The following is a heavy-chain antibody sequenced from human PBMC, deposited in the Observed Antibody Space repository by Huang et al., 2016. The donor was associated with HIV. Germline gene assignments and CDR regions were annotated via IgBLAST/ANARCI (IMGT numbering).Heavy chain of an antibody. V-gene: IGHV1-3*01. CDR2: LNAGNGNT. Sequence: QVQLVQSGAEVKKPGASVKVSCKASGYIFSTYDTHWVRQAPGQRLEWMGRLNAGNGNTKYSQSFQGRVTITRDTAANTAYVELSSLRSEDTGVYYCARGIAAGDYWGQGTLVTVSS. D-gene: IGHD6-25*01. CDR3: ARGIAAGDY. J-gene: IGHJ4*02. CDR1: GYIFSTYD.